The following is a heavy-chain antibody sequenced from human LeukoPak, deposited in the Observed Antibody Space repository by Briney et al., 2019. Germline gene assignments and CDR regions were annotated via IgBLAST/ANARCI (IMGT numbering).Heavy chain of an antibody. CDR2: IYTSGST. J-gene: IGHJ6*02. CDR3: ARDVAPQPFYYYCGMDV. CDR1: GGSISSYY. V-gene: IGHV4-4*07. D-gene: IGHD2-15*01. Sequence: PSETLSLTCTVSGGSISSYYWSWIRQPAGKGLEWIGRIYTSGSTNYNPSLKSRVTMSVDTSKNQFSLKLSSVTAADTAVYYCARDVAPQPFYYYCGMDVWGQGTTVTVSS.